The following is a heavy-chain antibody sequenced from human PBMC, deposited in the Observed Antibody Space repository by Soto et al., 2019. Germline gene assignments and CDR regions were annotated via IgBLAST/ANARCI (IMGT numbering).Heavy chain of an antibody. CDR3: AKGGYCTNGVCPDSTYYGMDV. V-gene: IGHV3-23*01. D-gene: IGHD2-8*01. CDR2: ISGSGGST. J-gene: IGHJ6*02. CDR1: GFTFSSYA. Sequence: GGSLRLSCAASGFTFSSYAMSWVRQAPGKGLEWVSAISGSGGSTYYADSVKGRFTISRDNSKNTLYLQMNSLRAEDTAVYYCAKGGYCTNGVCPDSTYYGMDVWGQGTTVTVSS.